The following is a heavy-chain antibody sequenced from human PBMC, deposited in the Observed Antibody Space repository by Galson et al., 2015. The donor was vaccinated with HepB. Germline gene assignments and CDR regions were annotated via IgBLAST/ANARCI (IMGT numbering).Heavy chain of an antibody. J-gene: IGHJ4*02. CDR1: GYDFTYYW. D-gene: IGHD1-26*01. Sequence: QSGAEVKKPGESLKISCYGSGYDFTYYWIGWVRQMPGKGLEWMGIVYPGDSVTTYSPSFQGQVTISADKSITTAYLQWSSLKASDTAMYYCARRSYSGSYLDYFDYWGQGTLVTVSS. CDR3: ARRSYSGSYLDYFDY. CDR2: VYPGDSVT. V-gene: IGHV5-51*01.